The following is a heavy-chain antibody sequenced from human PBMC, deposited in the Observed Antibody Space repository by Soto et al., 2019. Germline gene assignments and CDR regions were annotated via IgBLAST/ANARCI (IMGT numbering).Heavy chain of an antibody. CDR1: GFSLSTSGVG. CDR2: IYWDDDK. V-gene: IGHV2-5*02. D-gene: IGHD4-4*01. J-gene: IGHJ5*02. CDR3: AHHHDYSKSRWFDP. Sequence: QITLKESGPTLVKPTQTLTLTCTFSGFSLSTSGVGVGWIRQPPGKALEWLALIYWDDDKRYSPSLKSRLTSTKETSKNQVVLTMTNMDPVDTATYYCAHHHDYSKSRWFDPWGQGTRVTVSS.